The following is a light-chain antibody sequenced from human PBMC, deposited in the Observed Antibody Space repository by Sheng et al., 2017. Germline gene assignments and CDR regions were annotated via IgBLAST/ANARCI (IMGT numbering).Light chain of an antibody. Sequence: IVLTQSPGTLSLSPGERATLSCRASQSVTNNFLAWYQQKPGQPPRLLIFGASSRATDIPDRFSGSGSGTDFILTISRLEPEDFAVYYCQQYGKTPRTFGQGTKVE. J-gene: IGKJ1*01. CDR3: QQYGKTPRT. V-gene: IGKV3-20*01. CDR1: QSVTNNF. CDR2: GAS.